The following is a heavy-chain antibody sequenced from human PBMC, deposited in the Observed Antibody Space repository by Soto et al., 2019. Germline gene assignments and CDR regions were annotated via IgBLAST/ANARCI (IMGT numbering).Heavy chain of an antibody. CDR2: ISAYNGNT. D-gene: IGHD2-15*01. V-gene: IGHV1-18*01. CDR3: PYGSCYSRPMCYLDY. J-gene: IGHJ4*02. CDR1: GYTFTSYG. Sequence: QVQLVQSGAEVKKPGASVKVSCKASGYTFTSYGISLVRQAPGQGLEWMGWISAYNGNTNYAQKLQGRVTMTTDTSTSTADMELRSLRSDDTAVYYCPYGSCYSRPMCYLDYWGQGTLVTVSS.